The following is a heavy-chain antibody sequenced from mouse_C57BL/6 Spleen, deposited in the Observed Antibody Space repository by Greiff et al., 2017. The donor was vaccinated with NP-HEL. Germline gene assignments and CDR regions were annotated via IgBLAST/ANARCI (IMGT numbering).Heavy chain of an antibody. CDR2: IYPGDGDT. CDR1: GYAFSSYW. J-gene: IGHJ3*01. Sequence: VKLMESGAELVKPGASVKISCKASGYAFSSYWMNWVKQRPGKGLEWIGQIYPGDGDTNYNGKFKGKATLTADKSSSTAYMQLSSLTSEDSAVYFCAREEVGHTWFAYWGQGTLVTVSA. V-gene: IGHV1-80*01. D-gene: IGHD6-1*01. CDR3: AREEVGHTWFAY.